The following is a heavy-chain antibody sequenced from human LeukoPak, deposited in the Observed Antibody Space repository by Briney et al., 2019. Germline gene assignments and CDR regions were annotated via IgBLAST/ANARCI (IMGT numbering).Heavy chain of an antibody. Sequence: PGRSLRLSCAASGFTFTNYAMNWVRQAPGKGLEWVATVSYDGTDTSYADSVKGRFAIFRGNSKNTLYLQMNSLRTEDTAVYYCVRVSGFCTNGVCPSFDPWGQGTLVTVSS. CDR1: GFTFTNYA. J-gene: IGHJ5*02. D-gene: IGHD2-8*01. CDR2: VSYDGTDT. V-gene: IGHV3-30*09. CDR3: VRVSGFCTNGVCPSFDP.